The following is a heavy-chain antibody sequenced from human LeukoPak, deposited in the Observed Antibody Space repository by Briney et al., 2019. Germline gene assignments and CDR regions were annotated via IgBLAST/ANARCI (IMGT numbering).Heavy chain of an antibody. Sequence: SETLSLTCTVSGGSISNYYWTWIRQPPGKGLEWVGHISDSGSANYNPSLKSRVTISLDTSKNHFSLKLTSVTAADTAVFYCARSQGAYFDYWGQGILVTVSS. CDR1: GGSISNYY. CDR2: ISDSGSA. J-gene: IGHJ4*02. V-gene: IGHV4-59*01. CDR3: ARSQGAYFDY.